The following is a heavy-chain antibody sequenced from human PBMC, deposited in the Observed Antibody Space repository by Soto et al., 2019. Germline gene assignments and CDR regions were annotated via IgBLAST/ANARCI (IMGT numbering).Heavy chain of an antibody. D-gene: IGHD1-26*01. CDR3: ARMTGAVGGYFDY. CDR1: GFSLSNARMG. J-gene: IGHJ4*02. V-gene: IGHV2-26*01. Sequence: QVTLKESGPVLVKPTETLTLTCTVSGFSLSNARMGVSWIRQPPGKALEWLAHIFSNDEKSYSTSLKSRLTISKDTSKSQVVLTMTNMDPVDTATYYCARMTGAVGGYFDYWGQGTLVTVSS. CDR2: IFSNDEK.